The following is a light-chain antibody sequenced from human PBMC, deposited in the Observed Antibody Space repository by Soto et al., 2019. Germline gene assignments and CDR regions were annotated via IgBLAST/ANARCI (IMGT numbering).Light chain of an antibody. CDR3: QQYNGYWT. CDR1: QSISGS. V-gene: IGKV1-5*03. J-gene: IGKJ1*01. CDR2: EAS. Sequence: DIQMTQSPSTLSASVGDRVTITCRASQSISGSLAWYQKKPGKAPKILIYEASNLTSGVPSRFSGSGSGTEYTHTISSLQPDDSAGYYCQQYNGYWTFGQGTRVEIK.